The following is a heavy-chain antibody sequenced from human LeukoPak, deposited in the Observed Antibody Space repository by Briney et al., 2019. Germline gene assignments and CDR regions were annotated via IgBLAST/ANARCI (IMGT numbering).Heavy chain of an antibody. CDR1: WSIFSDYY. V-gene: IGHV3-11*01. CDR2: ISGSGPTI. J-gene: IGHJ4*02. D-gene: IGHD2-15*01. Sequence: GGSLRLSWAAAWSIFSDYYMSWSRKAPGKGLEKGSYISGSGPTIFYADSVKGRFTISRDNAKNSLYLQMNSLRAEDTAVYYCARDFCSSGSCHEDYWGQGTLVTVSS. CDR3: ARDFCSSGSCHEDY.